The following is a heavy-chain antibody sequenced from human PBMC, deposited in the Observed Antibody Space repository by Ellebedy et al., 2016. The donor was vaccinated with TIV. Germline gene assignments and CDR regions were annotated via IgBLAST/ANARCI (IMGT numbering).Heavy chain of an antibody. J-gene: IGHJ4*02. V-gene: IGHV3-23*01. CDR2: ISGSGGST. CDR1: GFTFSNYA. D-gene: IGHD6-6*01. Sequence: GGSLKISCAASGFTFSNYAMSWVRQAPGKGLEWVSAISGSGGSTYYADSVKGRFTISRDNSKNTRYLQMNSLRAEDTAVYYCAKDAAAARPTLDFDYWGQGTLVTVSS. CDR3: AKDAAAARPTLDFDY.